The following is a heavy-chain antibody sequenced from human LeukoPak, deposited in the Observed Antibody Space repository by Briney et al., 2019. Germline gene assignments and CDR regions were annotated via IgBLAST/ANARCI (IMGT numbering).Heavy chain of an antibody. CDR2: ISGSGGST. D-gene: IGHD2-15*01. CDR3: AKAPPRDIVVVVADYYFDY. Sequence: GGSLRLSCAASGFTLSSYAMSWVRQAPGKGLEWVSAISGSGGSTYYADSVKGRFTISRDNSKNTLYLQMNSLRAEDTAVYYCAKAPPRDIVVVVADYYFDYWGQGTLVTVSS. J-gene: IGHJ4*02. V-gene: IGHV3-23*01. CDR1: GFTLSSYA.